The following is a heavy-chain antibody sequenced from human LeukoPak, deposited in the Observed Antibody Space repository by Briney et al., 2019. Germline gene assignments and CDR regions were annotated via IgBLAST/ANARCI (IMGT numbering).Heavy chain of an antibody. CDR1: GASFSGYY. J-gene: IGHJ6*03. CDR2: INHSGST. CDR3: ARGRRDYLYYYYYMDV. V-gene: IGHV4-34*01. Sequence: SETLSLTCAVYGASFSGYYWSWIRQPPGKGLQWIGEINHSGSTNYNPSLKSRVTISVDTSKNQFSLKLSSVTAADTAVYYCARGRRDYLYYYYYMDVWGKGTTVTVSS. D-gene: IGHD4-11*01.